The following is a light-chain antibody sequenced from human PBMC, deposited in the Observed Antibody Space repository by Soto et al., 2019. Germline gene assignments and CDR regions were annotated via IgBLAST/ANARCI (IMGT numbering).Light chain of an antibody. CDR1: QSISTW. CDR2: KAS. Sequence: DIQMTQSPSTLSASVGDRVTITCRASQSISTWLAWYQQKPGKAPKLLIYKASSLESGVPSRFSGSGSGTEFTLTISSLQPDDFATYYCQQYNSFPYTFGQGTKLEIK. J-gene: IGKJ2*01. V-gene: IGKV1-5*03. CDR3: QQYNSFPYT.